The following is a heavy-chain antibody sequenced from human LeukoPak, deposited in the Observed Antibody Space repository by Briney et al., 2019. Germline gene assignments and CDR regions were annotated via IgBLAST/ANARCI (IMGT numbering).Heavy chain of an antibody. CDR3: ARDTHYYGSGSPAFDL. V-gene: IGHV3-48*01. CDR2: ISFSSATI. Sequence: GGSRRLSCEAPGLTFGSYSMNWVRQAQGKGLEWVSSISFSSATIHYADSVKGRFTISRDNAKNSLYLQLNSLRAEDTALYYCARDTHYYGSGSPAFDLWGRGTMVTVSS. D-gene: IGHD3-10*01. CDR1: GLTFGSYS. J-gene: IGHJ3*01.